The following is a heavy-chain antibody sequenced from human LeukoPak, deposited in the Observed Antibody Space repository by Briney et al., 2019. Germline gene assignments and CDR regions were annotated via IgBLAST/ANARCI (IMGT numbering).Heavy chain of an antibody. CDR1: GFTFSSYA. CDR2: ISGSGGST. CDR3: AKTPGPYDILTGYYIYTGYFDY. J-gene: IGHJ4*02. V-gene: IGHV3-23*01. D-gene: IGHD3-9*01. Sequence: PGGSLRLSCAASGFTFSSYAMSWVRQAPGKGLEWVSAISGSGGSTYYADSAKGRFTISRDNSKNTLYLQMNSLRAEDTAVYYCAKTPGPYDILTGYYIYTGYFDYWGQGTLVTVSS.